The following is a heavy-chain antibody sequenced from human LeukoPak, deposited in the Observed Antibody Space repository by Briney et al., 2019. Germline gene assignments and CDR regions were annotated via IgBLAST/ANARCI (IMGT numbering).Heavy chain of an antibody. CDR1: GLTFSSYW. CDR2: IKRNGSEK. Sequence: GGSLRLSCAAAGLTFSSYWMSWVRQAPGKGLEWVANIKRNGSEKYYVDSVKSRFAMSRDNAKNSLYLQMNSLRAADTAVYYCARDLEGGYVAYFDSWGQGTLVTVSS. V-gene: IGHV3-7*01. CDR3: ARDLEGGYVAYFDS. D-gene: IGHD5-12*01. J-gene: IGHJ4*02.